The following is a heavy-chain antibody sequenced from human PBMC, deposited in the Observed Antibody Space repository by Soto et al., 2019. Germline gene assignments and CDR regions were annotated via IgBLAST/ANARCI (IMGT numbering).Heavy chain of an antibody. J-gene: IGHJ4*02. CDR2: ISYSGST. D-gene: IGHD4-17*01. CDR1: GGSISSYY. V-gene: IGHV4-59*08. CDR3: ARVDYGETGYFDY. Sequence: SETLSLTCTVSGGSISSYYWSWIRQPPGKGLEWIGYISYSGSTNYNPSLKSRVTISVDTSKNQFSLKLSSVTAADTAVYYCARVDYGETGYFDYWGQGALVTVSS.